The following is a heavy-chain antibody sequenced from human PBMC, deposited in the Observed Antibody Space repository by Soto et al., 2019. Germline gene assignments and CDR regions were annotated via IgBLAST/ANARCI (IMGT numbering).Heavy chain of an antibody. CDR3: ARHLCSGGSCYSNWFDP. Sequence: QLQLQESGPGLVKPSETLSLTCTVSGGSISSSSYYWGWIRQPPGKGLEWIGSIYYSGSTYYNPSLKSRVTISVDTSKNQFSLKLSSVTAADTAVYYCARHLCSGGSCYSNWFDPWGQGTLVTVFS. CDR1: GGSISSSSYY. D-gene: IGHD2-15*01. J-gene: IGHJ5*02. CDR2: IYYSGST. V-gene: IGHV4-39*01.